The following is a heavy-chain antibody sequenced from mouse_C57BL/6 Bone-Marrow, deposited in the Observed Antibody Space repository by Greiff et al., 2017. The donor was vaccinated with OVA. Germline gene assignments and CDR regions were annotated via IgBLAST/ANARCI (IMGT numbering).Heavy chain of an antibody. J-gene: IGHJ3*01. Sequence: EVKLVESGGGLVKPGGSLKLSCAASGFTFSSYAMSWVRQTPEKRLEWVATISDGGSYTYYPDNVKGRFTISRDNAKNNLYLQMSHLKSEDIAMYYCARDKFFAYWGQGTLVTVSA. CDR2: ISDGGSYT. CDR3: ARDKFFAY. CDR1: GFTFSSYA. V-gene: IGHV5-4*01.